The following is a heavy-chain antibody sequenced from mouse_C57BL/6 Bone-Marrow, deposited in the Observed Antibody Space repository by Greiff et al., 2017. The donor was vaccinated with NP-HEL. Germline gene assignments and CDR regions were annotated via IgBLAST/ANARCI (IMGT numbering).Heavy chain of an antibody. CDR2: IDPENGDT. J-gene: IGHJ2*01. CDR3: TTRWLWDY. D-gene: IGHD2-3*01. Sequence: EVKLMESGAELVRPGASVKLSCTASGFNIKDDYMHWVKQRPEQGLEWIGWIDPENGDTEYASKFQGKATITADTSSNTAYLQLSSLTSEDTAVYYCTTRWLWDYWGQGTTLTVSS. CDR1: GFNIKDDY. V-gene: IGHV14-4*01.